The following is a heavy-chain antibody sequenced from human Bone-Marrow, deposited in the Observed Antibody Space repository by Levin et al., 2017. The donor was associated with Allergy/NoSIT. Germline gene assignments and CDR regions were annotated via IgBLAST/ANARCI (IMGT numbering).Heavy chain of an antibody. Sequence: GGSLRLSCSASGFTFSNYAMHWVRQIPGKGLEYVSNINSDGGSTNYADSVKGRFTISRDNGNNMVYLQMSSLRAEDTGVYYCVRGRDGYKCWGQGTLVTVS. D-gene: IGHD5-24*01. V-gene: IGHV3-64D*06. CDR1: GFTFSNYA. J-gene: IGHJ4*02. CDR3: VRGRDGYKC. CDR2: INSDGGST.